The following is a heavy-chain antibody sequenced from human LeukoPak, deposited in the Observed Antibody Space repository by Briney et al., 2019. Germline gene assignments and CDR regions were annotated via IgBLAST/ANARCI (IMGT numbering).Heavy chain of an antibody. V-gene: IGHV5-51*01. CDR1: GYSFTSYW. Sequence: GESLKISCKGSGYSFTSYWIGWVRQMPGKGLEWMGIIYPGDSDTRYSPSFQGQVTISADKSISTAYLQWSSLKASDTAMCYCARPSPSPIADPPLVAFDIWGQGTMVTVSS. CDR3: ARPSPSPIADPPLVAFDI. D-gene: IGHD6-13*01. J-gene: IGHJ3*02. CDR2: IYPGDSDT.